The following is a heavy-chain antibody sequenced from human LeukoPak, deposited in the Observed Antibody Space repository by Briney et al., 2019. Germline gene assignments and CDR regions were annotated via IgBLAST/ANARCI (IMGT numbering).Heavy chain of an antibody. CDR1: GFTFSDYY. CDR3: ASVSSGYYFDY. D-gene: IGHD3-22*01. V-gene: IGHV3-11*03. J-gene: IGHJ4*02. Sequence: PGGSLRLPCAASGFTFSDYYMSWIRQAPGKGLEWVSYISSSSSYTNYADSVKGRFTVSRDNAKNSLYLQMNSLRAEDTAVYYCASVSSGYYFDYWGQGTLVTVSS. CDR2: ISSSSSYT.